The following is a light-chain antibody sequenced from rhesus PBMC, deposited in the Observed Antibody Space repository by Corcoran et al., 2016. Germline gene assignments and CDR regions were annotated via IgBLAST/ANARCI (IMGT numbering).Light chain of an antibody. J-gene: IGKJ2*01. V-gene: IGKV1-19*01. CDR3: QQYDYLPYS. CDR2: YAS. CDR1: QGISSW. Sequence: DIQMTQSPSSLSASVGDKVTITCHASQGISSWLAWFQQKPGKAPKPQIYYASILKSGVPSRFRGSGSGTDYTLTISSLHPEDVATYYCQQYDYLPYSFGQGTKVEIK.